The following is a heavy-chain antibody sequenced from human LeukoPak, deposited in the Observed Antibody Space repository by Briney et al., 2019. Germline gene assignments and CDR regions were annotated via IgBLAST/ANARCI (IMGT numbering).Heavy chain of an antibody. CDR1: GYTFTSYG. D-gene: IGHD2-15*01. CDR3: ARERTLTSCYDY. J-gene: IGHJ4*02. Sequence: ASVKVSCKASGYTFTSYGISWVRQAPGQGLEWMGWISANNGNTNYAQKLQGRVTMTTDTSTSTAYMELRSLRSDDTAVYYCARERTLTSCYDYWGQGTLVTVSS. V-gene: IGHV1-18*01. CDR2: ISANNGNT.